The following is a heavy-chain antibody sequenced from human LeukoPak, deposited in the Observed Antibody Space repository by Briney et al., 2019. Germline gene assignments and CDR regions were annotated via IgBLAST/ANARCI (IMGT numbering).Heavy chain of an antibody. D-gene: IGHD5-18*01. J-gene: IGHJ5*02. CDR1: GFSFSSFG. CDR2: IRSDGRNT. CDR3: AKDRPIQGGFDP. Sequence: GGSLRLSCAASGFSFSSFGMLWVRQAPGKGPQWVAFIRSDGRNTYYADSVQGRFTASRDNSKTTLFLQMNSLRPEDTAVYYCAKDRPIQGGFDPWGQGTPVTVSS. V-gene: IGHV3-30*02.